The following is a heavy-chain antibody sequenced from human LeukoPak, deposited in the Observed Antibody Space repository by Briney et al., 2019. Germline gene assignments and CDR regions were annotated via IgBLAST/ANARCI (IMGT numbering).Heavy chain of an antibody. CDR2: IRYDGSNK. V-gene: IGHV3-30*02. D-gene: IGHD3-22*01. CDR1: GFTFSSYG. CDR3: ATAPYSSGYYFDY. Sequence: GGSLRLSCAASGFTFSSYGMHWVRQAPGKGLEWVAFIRYDGSNKYYADSVKGRFTISRDNSKNTLYLQMNSLRAEDTAVYYCATAPYSSGYYFDYWGQGTLVTVSS. J-gene: IGHJ4*02.